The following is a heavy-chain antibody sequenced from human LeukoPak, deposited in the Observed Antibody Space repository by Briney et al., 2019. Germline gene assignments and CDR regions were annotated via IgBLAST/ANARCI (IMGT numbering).Heavy chain of an antibody. CDR1: GGSITDYY. Sequence: SETLSLTCTVSGGSITDYYWIWIRQHPGKGLEYIGYIYYNGATNYNPSLKSRVTISVDTSKNQFSLNLRSVTAADTAVYYCTRSDYSTYFNYWGPGTLVTVSS. CDR3: TRSDYSTYFNY. V-gene: IGHV4-59*01. J-gene: IGHJ4*02. D-gene: IGHD2-15*01. CDR2: IYYNGAT.